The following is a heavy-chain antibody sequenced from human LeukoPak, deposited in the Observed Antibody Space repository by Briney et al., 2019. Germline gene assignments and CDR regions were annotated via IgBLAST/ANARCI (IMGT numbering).Heavy chain of an antibody. J-gene: IGHJ3*02. CDR3: ARAASIAARSGAFDI. V-gene: IGHV1-46*01. CDR2: INPSGGST. CDR1: GYTFTSYY. Sequence: ASVKVSCKASGYTFTSYYMHWVRQAPGQGLEWMGIINPSGGSTSYAQKFQGRVTMTRDTSTSTVYMELSSLRSEDTAVYYCARAASIAARSGAFDIWGQGTMVTVSP. D-gene: IGHD6-6*01.